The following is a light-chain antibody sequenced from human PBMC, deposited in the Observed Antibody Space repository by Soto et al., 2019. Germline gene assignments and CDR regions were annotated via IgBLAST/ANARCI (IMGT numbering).Light chain of an antibody. V-gene: IGLV2-23*02. J-gene: IGLJ3*02. CDR3: CSYTVSIAGV. CDR2: DVT. Sequence: QSALTQPASVSGSAGQSITISCTGTRNDVGSYNLVSWYQQHPGKAPKLMIYDVTKRPSGVSNRFSGSKSGNTASLTISGLQPEDEADYYCCSYTVSIAGVFGGGTKLTVL. CDR1: RNDVGSYNL.